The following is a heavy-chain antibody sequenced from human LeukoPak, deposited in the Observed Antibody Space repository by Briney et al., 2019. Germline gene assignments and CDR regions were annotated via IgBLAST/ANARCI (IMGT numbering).Heavy chain of an antibody. J-gene: IGHJ4*02. CDR2: FDPEDGET. V-gene: IGHV1-24*01. CDR1: GYTLTELS. D-gene: IGHD2-2*02. Sequence: ASVKVSCKVSGYTLTELSMHWVRQAPGKGLEWMGGFDPEDGETIYAQKFQGRVTMTEDTSTDTAYMELSSLRSEDTAVYYCATEGYCGSTSCYIPFDYWGQGTLVTVSS. CDR3: ATEGYCGSTSCYIPFDY.